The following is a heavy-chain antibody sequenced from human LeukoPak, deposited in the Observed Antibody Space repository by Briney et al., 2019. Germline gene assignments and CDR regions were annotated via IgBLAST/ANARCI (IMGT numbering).Heavy chain of an antibody. CDR3: ARHPGYCSSTSCYNDAFDI. CDR1: GGSISSSSYY. CDR2: IYYSGST. J-gene: IGHJ3*02. V-gene: IGHV4-39*01. Sequence: SETLSLTCTVSGGSISSSSYYWGWIRQPPGKGLEWIGSIYYSGSTYYNPSLKSRVIISVDTSKNQFSLKLSSVTAADTAVYYCARHPGYCSSTSCYNDAFDIWGQGTMVTVSS. D-gene: IGHD2-2*02.